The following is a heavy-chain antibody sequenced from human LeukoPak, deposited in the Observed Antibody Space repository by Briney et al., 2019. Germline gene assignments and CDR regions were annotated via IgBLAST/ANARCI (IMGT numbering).Heavy chain of an antibody. CDR2: IYYSGST. CDR1: GGSIGSYH. Sequence: SETLSLTCNVSGGSIGSYHWSWIRQSPGKGLEWIGDIYYSGSTNYNPSLKSRVTLLVDMSKNQFSLKARSVTAVDTAMYYCARNRWGTGASFDSWGQGTLVTVSS. CDR3: ARNRWGTGASFDS. V-gene: IGHV4-59*01. J-gene: IGHJ4*02. D-gene: IGHD4-23*01.